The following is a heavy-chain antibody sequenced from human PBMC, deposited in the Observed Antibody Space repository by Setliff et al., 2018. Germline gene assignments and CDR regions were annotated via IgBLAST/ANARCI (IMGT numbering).Heavy chain of an antibody. Sequence: SETLSLTCAVYGGSFSGYYWSWIRQPPGKGLEWIGEINHSGSNNYNPDLKSGVTISVDTSKNQSSLKLSSETAADTAVYYCARRSNLGATIFSGAFDIWGQGTMGTVS. D-gene: IGHD3-3*01. CDR2: INHSGSN. J-gene: IGHJ3*02. CDR1: GGSFSGYY. CDR3: ARRSNLGATIFSGAFDI. V-gene: IGHV4-34*01.